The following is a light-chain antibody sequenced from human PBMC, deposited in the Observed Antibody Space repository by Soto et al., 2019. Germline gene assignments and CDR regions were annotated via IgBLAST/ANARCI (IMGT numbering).Light chain of an antibody. V-gene: IGLV2-8*01. Sequence: QSALTQPPSASGSPGQSVTISCTGTSRDIGGYDFVSWYQQHPGKAPKLLIYDVIKRPSGVPDRFSGSKSGNTASLTVSGLRTDDEADYYCSSYGGSNNLLFGGGTQLTVL. CDR1: SRDIGGYDF. CDR2: DVI. J-gene: IGLJ2*01. CDR3: SSYGGSNNLL.